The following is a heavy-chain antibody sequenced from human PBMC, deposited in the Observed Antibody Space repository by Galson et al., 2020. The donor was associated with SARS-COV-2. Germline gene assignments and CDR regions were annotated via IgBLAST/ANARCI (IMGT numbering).Heavy chain of an antibody. CDR1: GFSLNSPRVG. J-gene: IGHJ5*01. V-gene: IGHV2-26*01. Sequence: SGPTLVKPTETLTLTSTVSGFSLNSPRVGVSWIRQPPGKALEWLAHIFSNDETSYTTTASLRSRLTISKDISKSHVVLTLTNVDSADTGTYYCARIRDFGTWGWFDPWGQGTLVTVSS. CDR2: IFSNDET. CDR3: ARIRDFGTWGWFDP. D-gene: IGHD2-15*01.